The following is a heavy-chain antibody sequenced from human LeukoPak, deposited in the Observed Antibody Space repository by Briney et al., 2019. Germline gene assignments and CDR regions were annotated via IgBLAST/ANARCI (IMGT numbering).Heavy chain of an antibody. J-gene: IGHJ3*01. CDR1: GFTLSNFW. CDR3: ARVIGWDEPFDL. V-gene: IGHV3-74*01. CDR2: INTDGSST. Sequence: PGGSLRLSCSASGFTLSNFWIHWVRQAPGKRLVWVSRINTDGSSTNYADSVKGRFAVSRDNAKNTLYLQMNSLRVEDTAVYYCARVIGWDEPFDLWGQGTMVTVSS. D-gene: IGHD1-26*01.